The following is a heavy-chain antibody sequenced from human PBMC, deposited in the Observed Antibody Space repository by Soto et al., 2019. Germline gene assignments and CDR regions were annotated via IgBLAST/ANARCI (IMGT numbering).Heavy chain of an antibody. CDR1: GYTFTNYG. D-gene: IGHD4-4*01. V-gene: IGHV1-18*04. CDR3: ARKSLSNFNWFDP. CDR2: INADYGNT. J-gene: IGHJ5*02. Sequence: QLQLVQSGTEVKKPGASVKVSCKASGYTFTNYGITWVRQAPGQGLEWMGWINADYGNTNYEQKFQGRVTMTTDTSTNTAYMELRSLRSDDTAVYYCARKSLSNFNWFDPWGQGTLVTVSS.